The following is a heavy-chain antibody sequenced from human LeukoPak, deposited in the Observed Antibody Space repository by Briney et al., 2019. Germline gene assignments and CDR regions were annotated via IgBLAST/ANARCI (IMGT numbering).Heavy chain of an antibody. D-gene: IGHD2-15*01. Sequence: SVKVSCKASGGTFSSYTISWVRQAPGQGLEWMGRIIPIFGIANYAQKFQGRVTITADKSTSTAYMELSSLRSEDTAVYYCAKDGYCSGGSCSLGWFDPWGQGTLVTVSS. J-gene: IGHJ5*02. CDR2: IIPIFGIA. CDR3: AKDGYCSGGSCSLGWFDP. CDR1: GGTFSSYT. V-gene: IGHV1-69*04.